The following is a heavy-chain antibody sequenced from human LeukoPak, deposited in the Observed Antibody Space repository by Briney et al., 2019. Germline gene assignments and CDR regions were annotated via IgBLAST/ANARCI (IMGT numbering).Heavy chain of an antibody. V-gene: IGHV3-23*01. CDR1: GFTFSSYP. Sequence: PGGSLRLSCAASGFTFSSYPMTWVRQAPGEGPEWVSFISDSGGITYYADSVKGRFTISRDNSKNTLYLQMNSLRAEDTAVYYCAKNTQYSGYYDCWGQGTLVAVSS. D-gene: IGHD6-6*01. J-gene: IGHJ4*02. CDR3: AKNTQYSGYYDC. CDR2: ISDSGGIT.